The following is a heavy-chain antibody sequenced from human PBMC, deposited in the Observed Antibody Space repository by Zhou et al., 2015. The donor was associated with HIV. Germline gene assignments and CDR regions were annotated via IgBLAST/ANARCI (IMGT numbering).Heavy chain of an antibody. Sequence: EVQLVESGGGLVKTGGSLRLSCAASGFTFNHYSMNWVRQAPGKELEWVSCISDTSSYIYYADAVKGRFTISRDNAKDSVYLQMNSLRAEDTAVYYCARGRYSSGWNWGDFYNGMDVWGQGP. CDR3: ARGRYSSGWNWGDFYNGMDV. J-gene: IGHJ6*02. CDR1: GFTFNHYS. CDR2: ISDTSSYI. V-gene: IGHV3-21*02. D-gene: IGHD6-19*01.